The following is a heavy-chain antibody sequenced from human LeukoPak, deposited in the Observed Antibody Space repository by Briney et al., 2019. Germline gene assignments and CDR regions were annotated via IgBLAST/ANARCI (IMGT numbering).Heavy chain of an antibody. V-gene: IGHV4-4*07. CDR2: AYSSGGT. D-gene: IGHD4-17*01. Sequence: PSETLSLTCTVSGDSISSYYWSWIRQPAGKGLEWIGRAYSSGGTNYNPSLKSRVTLSVDTSKNQGSLKLTSVTAADTAVYYCAREGAYRTYGDYSPFDFWGQGTLVTVSS. CDR3: AREGAYRTYGDYSPFDF. CDR1: GDSISSYY. J-gene: IGHJ5*01.